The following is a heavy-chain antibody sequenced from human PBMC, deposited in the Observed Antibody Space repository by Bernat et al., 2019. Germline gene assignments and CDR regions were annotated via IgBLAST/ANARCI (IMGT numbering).Heavy chain of an antibody. V-gene: IGHV4-34*01. J-gene: IGHJ4*02. Sequence: QVQLQQWGAGLLKPSETLSLTCAVYGGSFSGYYWSWIRQPPGKGLEWIGEINHSGSTNYNPSLKSRVTISVDTSKNQFSLKLSSVTAADTAVYYCARGVFGSGRYFVHPHFDYWGQGTLVTVSS. CDR1: GGSFSGYY. CDR2: INHSGST. CDR3: ARGVFGSGRYFVHPHFDY. D-gene: IGHD6-19*01.